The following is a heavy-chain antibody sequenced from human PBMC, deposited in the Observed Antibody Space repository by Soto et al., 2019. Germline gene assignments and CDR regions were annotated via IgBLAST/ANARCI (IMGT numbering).Heavy chain of an antibody. V-gene: IGHV1-69*13. J-gene: IGHJ4*02. D-gene: IGHD3-10*01. CDR3: ARDPPDYGSGSSSDINFDY. CDR1: GGTFSSYA. CDR2: IIPIFGTA. Sequence: GASVKVSCKASGGTFSSYAISWVRQAPGQGLEWMGGIIPIFGTANYAQKFQGRVTITADESTSTAYMELSSLRSEDTAVYYCARDPPDYGSGSSSDINFDYWGQGNLVTVSS.